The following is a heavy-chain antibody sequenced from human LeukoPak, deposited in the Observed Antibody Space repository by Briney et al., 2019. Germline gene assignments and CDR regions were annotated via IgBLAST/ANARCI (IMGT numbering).Heavy chain of an antibody. CDR2: TRNKANSYTT. J-gene: IGHJ4*02. CDR3: AREVGATIFDY. Sequence: GGSLRLSCAASGFTFSSYSMNWVRQAPGKGLEWVGRTRNKANSYTTEYAASVKGRFTISRDDSKNSLYLQMNSLKTEDTAVYYCAREVGATIFDYWGQGTLVTVSS. CDR1: GFTFSSYS. V-gene: IGHV3-72*01. D-gene: IGHD1-26*01.